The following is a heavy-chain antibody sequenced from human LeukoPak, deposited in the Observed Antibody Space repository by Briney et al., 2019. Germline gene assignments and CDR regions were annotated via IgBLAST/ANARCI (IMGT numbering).Heavy chain of an antibody. J-gene: IGHJ4*02. D-gene: IGHD5-12*01. CDR3: ATLVATTRFDY. V-gene: IGHV3-7*01. CDR2: IKQDGSEK. CDR1: GFTLSSYW. Sequence: GGSLRLSGAASGFTLSSYWVSWVRQAPGKGLEWVANIKQDGSEKYYVDSVKGRFTISRDNAKNSLYLQMNSLRAEDTAVYYCATLVATTRFDYWGQGTLATVSS.